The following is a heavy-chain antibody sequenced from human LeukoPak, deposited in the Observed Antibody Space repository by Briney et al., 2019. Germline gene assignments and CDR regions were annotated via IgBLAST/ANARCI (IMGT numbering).Heavy chain of an antibody. Sequence: GGSLRLSCAASGFTFSSYGMHWVRQAPGKGLEWVAVIWYDGSNKYYADSVKGRFTISRDNSKNTPYLQMNSLRAEDTAVYYCAKDILTGYNPIYYYYGMDVWGQGTTVTVSS. CDR3: AKDILTGYNPIYYYYGMDV. CDR2: IWYDGSNK. J-gene: IGHJ6*02. V-gene: IGHV3-30*02. D-gene: IGHD3-9*01. CDR1: GFTFSSYG.